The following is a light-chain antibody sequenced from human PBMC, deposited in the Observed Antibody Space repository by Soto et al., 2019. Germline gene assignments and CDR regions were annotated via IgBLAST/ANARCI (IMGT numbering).Light chain of an antibody. CDR1: QGIKDY. V-gene: IGKV3D-11*01. J-gene: IGKJ5*01. CDR2: DAS. Sequence: EIVLTQSPGTLSLSPGERATLSCRASQGIKDYVAWFQQKPGQAPNLLIYDASNRATGIPARFSGSGSGTDFTLTISSLEPEDFAVYYCQQRSNWPLTLGQGTRLEIK. CDR3: QQRSNWPLT.